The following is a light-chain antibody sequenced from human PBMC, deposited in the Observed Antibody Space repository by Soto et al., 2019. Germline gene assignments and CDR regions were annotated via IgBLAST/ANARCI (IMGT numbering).Light chain of an antibody. Sequence: QLVLTQPPPASGTPGQRVTISCSGSGSNIGSNYVYWYQQLPGTAPKLLICRNNQRPSGVPDRFSGSKSGTSASLAISGLRSEDEANYYCAAWDDSLSGVVFGGGTKLTVL. CDR1: GSNIGSNY. CDR2: RNN. CDR3: AAWDDSLSGVV. V-gene: IGLV1-47*01. J-gene: IGLJ3*02.